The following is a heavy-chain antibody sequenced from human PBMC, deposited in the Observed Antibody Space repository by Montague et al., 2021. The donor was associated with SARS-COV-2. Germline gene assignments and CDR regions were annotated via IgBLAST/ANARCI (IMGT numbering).Heavy chain of an antibody. Sequence: PALVKPTQTLTLTCTFSGFSLSTSGVGVGWSRQPPGKALEWLALIYWDDDKRYSPSLKSRLTITKDTSKNQVVLTMTNMDPVDTATYYCAHRKVLAAAWDYWGQGTLVTVSS. V-gene: IGHV2-5*02. CDR3: AHRKVLAAAWDY. CDR1: GFSLSTSGVG. D-gene: IGHD6-13*01. J-gene: IGHJ4*02. CDR2: IYWDDDK.